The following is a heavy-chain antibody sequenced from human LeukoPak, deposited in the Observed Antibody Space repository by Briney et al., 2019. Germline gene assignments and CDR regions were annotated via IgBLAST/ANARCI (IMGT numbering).Heavy chain of an antibody. CDR2: ISSSSSYI. Sequence: GGSLRLSCAASGFTFSNYNMNWVPPAPGKGLEWVSSISSSSSYIYYADSVKGRFTISRDNAKNSLYLQMNSLRAEDTAVYYCARSRDYVWGSYRPEIDYWGQGTLVTVSS. V-gene: IGHV3-21*01. CDR1: GFTFSNYN. D-gene: IGHD3-16*02. CDR3: ARSRDYVWGSYRPEIDY. J-gene: IGHJ4*02.